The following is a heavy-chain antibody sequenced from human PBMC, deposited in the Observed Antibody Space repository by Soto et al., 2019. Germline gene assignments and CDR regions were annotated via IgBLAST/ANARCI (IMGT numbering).Heavy chain of an antibody. Sequence: SETLSLTCTVSGGSISSYYWSWIRQPAGKGLEWIGRIYTSGSTNYNPSLKSRVTMSVDTSKNQFSLKPSSVTAADTAVYYCARSSYYYDSSGYPMDVWGQGTTVT. J-gene: IGHJ6*02. V-gene: IGHV4-4*07. CDR2: IYTSGST. CDR1: GGSISSYY. CDR3: ARSSYYYDSSGYPMDV. D-gene: IGHD3-22*01.